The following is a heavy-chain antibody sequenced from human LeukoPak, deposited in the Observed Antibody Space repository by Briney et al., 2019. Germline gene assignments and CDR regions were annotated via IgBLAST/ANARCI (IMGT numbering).Heavy chain of an antibody. CDR1: EFTFSSYG. Sequence: SGGSLRLSCAASEFTFSSYGMHWVRQAPGKGLEWVAFIRYDGSNKYYADSVKGRFTISGDNSKNTLYLQMNSLRAEDTAVYYCAKDRVYYYYYMDVWGKGTTVTISS. CDR2: IRYDGSNK. CDR3: AKDRVYYYYYMDV. V-gene: IGHV3-30*02. J-gene: IGHJ6*03.